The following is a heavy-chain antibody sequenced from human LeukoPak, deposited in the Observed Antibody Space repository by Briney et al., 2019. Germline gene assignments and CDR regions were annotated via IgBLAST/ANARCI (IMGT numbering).Heavy chain of an antibody. CDR1: GYSISSGYY. CDR2: INHSGST. V-gene: IGHV4-38-2*02. CDR3: AKGGDYFDY. Sequence: SETLSLTCTVSGYSISSGYYWSWIRQPPGKGLEWIGEINHSGSTNYNPSLKSRVTISVDTSKNQFSLKLSSVTAADTAVYYCAKGGDYFDYWGQGTLVTVSS. J-gene: IGHJ4*02.